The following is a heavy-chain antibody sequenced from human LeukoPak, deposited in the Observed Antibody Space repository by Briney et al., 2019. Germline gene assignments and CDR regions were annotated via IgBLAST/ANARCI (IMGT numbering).Heavy chain of an antibody. CDR1: GFTFSNYA. CDR3: AKVGAYDRYFFDL. J-gene: IGHJ4*02. D-gene: IGHD5-12*01. CDR2: ISGSGVST. Sequence: GGSLRLSCAVSGFTFSNYAMTWVRQAPGKGLECGSDISGSGVSTHYADSVKGRFTISRDNSKNTLSLQMNSLRVEDTAIYYCAKVGAYDRYFFDLWGQGTLVTVSS. V-gene: IGHV3-23*01.